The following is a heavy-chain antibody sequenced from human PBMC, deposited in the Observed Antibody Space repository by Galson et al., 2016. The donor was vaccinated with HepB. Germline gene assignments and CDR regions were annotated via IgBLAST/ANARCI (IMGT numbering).Heavy chain of an antibody. V-gene: IGHV6-1*01. J-gene: IGHJ6*02. CDR1: GDSVSSNSAA. CDR2: TYYRSKWCN. D-gene: IGHD1/OR15-1a*01. Sequence: CAISGDSVSSNSAAWNWIRQSPSRGLEWLGRTYYRSKWCNDYAVSVKSRIIVNPDPSKNQFSLQLNSVTPEDTTVYYCVEQRKGAPYGIDVWGQGTTVTVSS. CDR3: VEQRKGAPYGIDV.